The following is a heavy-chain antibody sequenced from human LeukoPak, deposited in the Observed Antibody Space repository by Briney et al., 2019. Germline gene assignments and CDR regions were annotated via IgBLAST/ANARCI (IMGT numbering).Heavy chain of an antibody. V-gene: IGHV3-66*01. CDR3: VRGGSYSTA. CDR2: IYPAGTT. J-gene: IGHJ5*02. CDR1: GFSLSSNY. D-gene: IGHD1-26*01. Sequence: GGSLRLSCAVSGFSLSSNYINWVSQPPGKGVEWVSIIYPAGTTYSADFVKGRFTISRDNSKNTLNLHMNSLSPEDTAVYYCVRGGSYSTAWGQGILVTVSS.